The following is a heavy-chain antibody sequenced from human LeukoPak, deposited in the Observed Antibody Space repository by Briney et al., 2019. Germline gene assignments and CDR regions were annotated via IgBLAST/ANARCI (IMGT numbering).Heavy chain of an antibody. D-gene: IGHD5-24*01. V-gene: IGHV4-61*02. CDR2: IYTSGST. J-gene: IGHJ4*02. Sequence: SETLSLTCTVSGGSISSGSYYWSWIRQPAGKGLEWIGRIYTSGSTNYNPSLKSRVTISVDTSKNQFSLKLSSVTAADTAVYYCAREDGYRYYFDYWGRGTLVTVSS. CDR1: GGSISSGSYY. CDR3: AREDGYRYYFDY.